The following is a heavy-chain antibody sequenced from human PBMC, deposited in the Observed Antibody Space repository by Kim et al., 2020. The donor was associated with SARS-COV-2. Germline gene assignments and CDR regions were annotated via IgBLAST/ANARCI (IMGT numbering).Heavy chain of an antibody. V-gene: IGHV3-11*01. Sequence: VKGRFKISMDNAKNSLSLQMTSLRAEDTAVYYCASEGDIVAGVYHYYVDYWGQGTLVTVSS. CDR3: ASEGDIVAGVYHYYVDY. D-gene: IGHD5-12*01. J-gene: IGHJ4*02.